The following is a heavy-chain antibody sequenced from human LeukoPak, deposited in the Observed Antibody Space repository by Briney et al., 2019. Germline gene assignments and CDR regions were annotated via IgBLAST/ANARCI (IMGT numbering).Heavy chain of an antibody. Sequence: ASVKDSCKASGYTFTSYYMHWVRQAPGQQLEWMGIINPSGGSTSYAQKFQGRVTMTRDTSTSTVYMELSSLRSEDTAVYYCAREKQGYGDAFDIWGQGTMVTVSS. CDR3: AREKQGYGDAFDI. J-gene: IGHJ3*02. D-gene: IGHD5-12*01. CDR1: GYTFTSYY. CDR2: INPSGGST. V-gene: IGHV1-46*01.